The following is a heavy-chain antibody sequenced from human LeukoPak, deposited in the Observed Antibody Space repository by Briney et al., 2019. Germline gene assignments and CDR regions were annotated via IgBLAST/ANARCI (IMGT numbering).Heavy chain of an antibody. CDR3: ARDPRVALAGTDWFDP. J-gene: IGHJ5*02. D-gene: IGHD6-19*01. Sequence: PGRSLRLSCAASGFTFSSYGMHWVRQAPGKGLEWVAVIWYDGSNKYYADSVKGRFSISRDNSKNTLYLQMNSLRAEDTAMYYCARDPRVALAGTDWFDPWGQGTLVTVSS. CDR2: IWYDGSNK. V-gene: IGHV3-33*01. CDR1: GFTFSSYG.